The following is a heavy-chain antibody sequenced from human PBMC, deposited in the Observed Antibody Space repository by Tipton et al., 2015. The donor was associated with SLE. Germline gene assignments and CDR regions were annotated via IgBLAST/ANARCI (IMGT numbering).Heavy chain of an antibody. CDR2: ISSSGST. D-gene: IGHD3-9*01. Sequence: TLSLTCTVSGGSIRSGNYFCCLIRQPAGKRREWIGRISSSGSTNHNPSLRSRVTFSVDTSKNQFSLRLTSVTAADTAVYYCAAEGALNGWGFYSYMDVWGKGTTVTVSS. CDR3: AAEGALNGWGFYSYMDV. J-gene: IGHJ6*03. V-gene: IGHV4-61*02. CDR1: GGSIRSGNYF.